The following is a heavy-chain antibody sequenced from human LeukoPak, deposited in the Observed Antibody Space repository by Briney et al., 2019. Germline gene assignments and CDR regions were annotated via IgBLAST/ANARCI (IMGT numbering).Heavy chain of an antibody. V-gene: IGHV3-30*18. Sequence: GGSLRLSCAASGFTFSNYDMHWVRQAPGKGLEWVAVISYDGSNKYYADSVKGRFTISRDNSKNTLYLQMNSLTVEDTAVYYCAKGPSGSLNSYHYRGMDVWGQGTTVTVSS. CDR3: AKGPSGSLNSYHYRGMDV. D-gene: IGHD1-1*01. J-gene: IGHJ6*02. CDR1: GFTFSNYD. CDR2: ISYDGSNK.